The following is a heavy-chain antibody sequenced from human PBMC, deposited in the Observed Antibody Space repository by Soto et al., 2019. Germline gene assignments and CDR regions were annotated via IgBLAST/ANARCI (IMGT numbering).Heavy chain of an antibody. J-gene: IGHJ4*02. Sequence: QITLKESGPTLVKPTQTLTLTCTFSVFSLSTSGVGVGWIRQPPGKALEWLALIYWDDDKRYSPSLKSRHTIXKXHXXNQVVHTKATMDPVNTATYYCAHRAKYGSRYYFDSRGQGTLVTVSS. V-gene: IGHV2-5*02. CDR1: VFSLSTSGVG. CDR3: AHRAKYGSRYYFDS. CDR2: IYWDDDK. D-gene: IGHD6-13*01.